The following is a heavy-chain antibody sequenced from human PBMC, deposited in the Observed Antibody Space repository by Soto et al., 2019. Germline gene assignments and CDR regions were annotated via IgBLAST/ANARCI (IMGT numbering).Heavy chain of an antibody. Sequence: SETLSLTCTVSGGSISSGGYYWSWIRQHPGKGLEWIGYIYYSGSTYYNSSLKSRVTISVDTSKNQFSLKLSSVTAADTAVYYCARAQTPPRSGPLFDYWGQGTLVTVSS. J-gene: IGHJ4*02. V-gene: IGHV4-31*03. CDR1: GGSISSGGYY. D-gene: IGHD3-16*02. CDR3: ARAQTPPRSGPLFDY. CDR2: IYYSGST.